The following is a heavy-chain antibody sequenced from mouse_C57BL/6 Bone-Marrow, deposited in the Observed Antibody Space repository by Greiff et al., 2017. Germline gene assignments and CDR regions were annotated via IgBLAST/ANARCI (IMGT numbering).Heavy chain of an antibody. CDR3: ARGLHYCYDPYYFDY. V-gene: IGHV3-8*01. D-gene: IGHD2-12*01. CDR2: ISYSGST. J-gene: IGHJ2*01. Sequence: EVQRVESGPGLAKPSQTLSLTCSVTGYSITSDYWNWIRKFPGNKLEYMGYISYSGSTYYNPSLKSRISITRDTSKNQYYLQLNSVTTEDTATYYCARGLHYCYDPYYFDYWGQGTTLTVSS. CDR1: GYSITSDY.